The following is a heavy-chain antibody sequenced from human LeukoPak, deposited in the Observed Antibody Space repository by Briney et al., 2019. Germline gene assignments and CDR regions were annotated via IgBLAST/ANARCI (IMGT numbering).Heavy chain of an antibody. CDR2: IYPGDSDT. CDR3: ARRSIGEHQSGDFDY. CDR1: GYSFTSYW. Sequence: PGESLKISCRGSGYSFTSYWIGWVRQMPGKGLEWMGIIYPGDSDTRYSPSFQGQVTISADKSISTAYLQWSSLKASDTAMYYCARRSIGEHQSGDFDYWGQGTLVTVSS. J-gene: IGHJ4*02. D-gene: IGHD6-6*01. V-gene: IGHV5-51*03.